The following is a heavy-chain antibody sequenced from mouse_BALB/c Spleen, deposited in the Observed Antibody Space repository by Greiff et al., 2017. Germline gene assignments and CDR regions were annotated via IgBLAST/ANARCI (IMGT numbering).Heavy chain of an antibody. J-gene: IGHJ4*01. CDR2: IDPYNGGT. CDR1: GYAFTSYN. Sequence: VQLKESGPELVKPGASVKVSCKASGYAFTSYNMYWVKQSHGKSLEWIGYIDPYNGGTSYNQKFKGKATLTVDKSSSTAYMHLNSLTSEDSAVYYCARWGTTMITHYYAMDYWGQGTSVTVSS. CDR3: ARWGTTMITHYYAMDY. V-gene: IGHV1S135*01. D-gene: IGHD2-4*01.